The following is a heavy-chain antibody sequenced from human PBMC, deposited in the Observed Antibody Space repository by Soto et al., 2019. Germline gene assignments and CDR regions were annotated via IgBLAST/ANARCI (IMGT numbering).Heavy chain of an antibody. Sequence: EVHLVESGGGLVKPGGSLRLSCAVSGFTFSSCTMNWVRQAPGKGLEWVSSISPSTSHIYYADSVKGRFTISRDNAKNSLFLEMNNLRAEDTAVYYCSGCSGGACHQNYGMDVWGQGTTVTVSS. D-gene: IGHD2-15*01. CDR1: GFTFSSCT. J-gene: IGHJ6*02. CDR3: SGCSGGACHQNYGMDV. V-gene: IGHV3-21*01. CDR2: ISPSTSHI.